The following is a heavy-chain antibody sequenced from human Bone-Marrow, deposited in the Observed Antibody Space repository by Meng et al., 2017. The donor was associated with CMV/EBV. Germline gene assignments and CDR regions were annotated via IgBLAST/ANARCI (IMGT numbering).Heavy chain of an antibody. Sequence: SGPTLVHPTQPLTLTCTFSGFSLTTSGMCVNWVRQSPGKALEWLALIDWDGDKYYRTSLKTRLTIPKAPPKNQVVLTMTNMDPVDSATYYCARTWSTGVSYSYFDYWGQGTLVTVSS. CDR2: IDWDGDK. CDR1: GFSLTTSGMC. V-gene: IGHV2-70*20. J-gene: IGHJ4*02. D-gene: IGHD1-26*01. CDR3: ARTWSTGVSYSYFDY.